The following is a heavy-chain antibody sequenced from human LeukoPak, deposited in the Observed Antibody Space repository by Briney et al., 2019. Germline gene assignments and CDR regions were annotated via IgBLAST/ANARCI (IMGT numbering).Heavy chain of an antibody. D-gene: IGHD1-26*01. CDR1: GFAFSNYN. CDR3: AKEYAVGAPASFDY. V-gene: IGHV3-23*01. Sequence: GGSLRLSCAASGFAFSNYNMNWVRQAPGKGLEWVSAISGSGGSTYYADSVKGRFTISRDNSKNTLYLQMNSLRAEDTAVYYCAKEYAVGAPASFDYWGQGTLVTVSS. CDR2: ISGSGGST. J-gene: IGHJ4*02.